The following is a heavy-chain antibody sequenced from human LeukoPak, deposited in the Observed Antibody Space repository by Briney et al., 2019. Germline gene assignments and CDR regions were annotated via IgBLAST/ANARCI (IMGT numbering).Heavy chain of an antibody. CDR1: GYTFTSYG. V-gene: IGHV1-18*01. J-gene: IGHJ4*02. CDR2: ISAYNGNT. D-gene: IGHD2-2*01. CDR3: ARAIRNQLLSDH. Sequence: ASVKVSCKASGYTFTSYGISWVRQAPGQGLEWMGWISAYNGNTNYAQKLQGRVTMTTDTSTSTAYMELRSLISEDTAVYYCARAIRNQLLSDHWGPGTLVTVSS.